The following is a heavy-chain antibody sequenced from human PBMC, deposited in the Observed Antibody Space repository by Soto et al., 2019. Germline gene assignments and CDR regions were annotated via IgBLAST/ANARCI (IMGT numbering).Heavy chain of an antibody. CDR1: GYTFTGYY. CDR3: ARVVYGSRLGNYYYGMDV. CDR2: INPNSGGT. V-gene: IGHV1-2*02. D-gene: IGHD3-10*01. Sequence: ASVKVSCKASGYTFTGYYMHWVRQAPGQGLEWMGWINPNSGGTNYAQKFQGRVTMTRDMSISTAYMELSRLRSDDTAVYYCARVVYGSRLGNYYYGMDVWGQGTTVTVSS. J-gene: IGHJ6*02.